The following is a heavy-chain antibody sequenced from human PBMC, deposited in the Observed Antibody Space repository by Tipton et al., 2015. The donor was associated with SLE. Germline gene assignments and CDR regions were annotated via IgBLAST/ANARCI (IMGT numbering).Heavy chain of an antibody. Sequence: QLVQSGPEVKKPGSSVKVSCKASGGTFSSYAISWVRQAPGQGLEWMGGIIPIFGTANYAEKFQGRVTITADESTSTAYMELSSLRSEDTAVYYCARAITMVRGVTTYYYYGMDVWGQGTTVPVSS. CDR3: ARAITMVRGVTTYYYYGMDV. CDR1: GGTFSSYA. V-gene: IGHV1-69*01. CDR2: IIPIFGTA. D-gene: IGHD3-10*01. J-gene: IGHJ6*02.